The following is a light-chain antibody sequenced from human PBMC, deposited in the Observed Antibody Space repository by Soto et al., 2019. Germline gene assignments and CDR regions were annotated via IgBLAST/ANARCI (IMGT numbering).Light chain of an antibody. CDR2: GTS. CDR3: QQYNKWPYT. J-gene: IGKJ2*01. CDR1: QSVGRN. Sequence: EIVMTQSPGALSLSPGESAALSCRASQSVGRNFAWYQQRPGQAPRVLIYGTSTRATGVPARFSGSGSGTDFPLTISSLQSEDFAVYYCQQYNKWPYTFGQGTRLEIK. V-gene: IGKV3-15*01.